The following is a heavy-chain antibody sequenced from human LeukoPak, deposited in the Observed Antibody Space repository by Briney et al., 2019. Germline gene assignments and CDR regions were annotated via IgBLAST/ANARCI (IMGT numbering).Heavy chain of an antibody. V-gene: IGHV1-69*13. CDR3: ARGGYCSSTSCPPYY. CDR2: IIPIFGTA. CDR1: GYTFTSYG. J-gene: IGHJ4*02. D-gene: IGHD2-2*01. Sequence: SVKVSCKASGYTFTSYGISWVRQAPGQGLEWMGGIIPIFGTANYAQKFQGRVTITADESTSTAYMELSSLRSEDTAVYYCARGGYCSSTSCPPYYWGQGTLVTVSS.